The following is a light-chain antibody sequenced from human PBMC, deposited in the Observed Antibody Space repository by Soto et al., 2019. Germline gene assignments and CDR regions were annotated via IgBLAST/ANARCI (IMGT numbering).Light chain of an antibody. CDR3: TAWDDSLIGPV. J-gene: IGLJ3*02. CDR2: LND. CDR1: SSNIGRNT. V-gene: IGLV1-44*01. Sequence: QSVLTQPPSASGTPGQRATISCSGSSSNIGRNTVNWYQLLPGTAPRLLIYLNDQRPSGVPARFSGSKSGTSASLAISGLQSEDEADYYCTAWDDSLIGPVFGGGTKLTVL.